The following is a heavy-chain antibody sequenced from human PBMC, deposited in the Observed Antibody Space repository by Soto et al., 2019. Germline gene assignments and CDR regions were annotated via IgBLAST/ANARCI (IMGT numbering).Heavy chain of an antibody. CDR1: GGTFSSYA. J-gene: IGHJ4*02. CDR2: IIPIFGTA. D-gene: IGHD2-15*01. V-gene: IGHV1-69*12. Sequence: QVQLVQSGAEVKKPGSSVKVSCKASGGTFSSYAISWVRQAPGQGLEWMGGIIPIFGTANYAQKFQGRVTITADESTGPACMELSSLRSEDTAVYYCAGESRYCSGGSCYFLPGIDYWGQGTLVTVSS. CDR3: AGESRYCSGGSCYFLPGIDY.